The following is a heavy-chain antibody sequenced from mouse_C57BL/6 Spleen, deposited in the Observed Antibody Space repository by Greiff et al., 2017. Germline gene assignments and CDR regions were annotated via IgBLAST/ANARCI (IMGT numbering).Heavy chain of an antibody. CDR2: IDPSDSET. J-gene: IGHJ1*03. Sequence: VKLQQPGAELVRPGSSVKLSCKASGYTFTSYWMHWVKQRPIQGLEWIGNIDPSDSETHYNQKFKDKATLTVDKSSSTAYMQLSSLTSEDSAVYYCARPDYYGSSYGYWYFDGGGTGTTVTVS. D-gene: IGHD1-1*01. V-gene: IGHV1-52*01. CDR3: ARPDYYGSSYGYWYFDG. CDR1: GYTFTSYW.